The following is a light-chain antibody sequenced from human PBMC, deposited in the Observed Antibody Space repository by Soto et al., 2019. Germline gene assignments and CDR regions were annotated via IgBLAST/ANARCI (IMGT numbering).Light chain of an antibody. CDR2: GAS. J-gene: IGKJ5*01. CDR1: QSVDSS. CDR3: QQRSNWPSIT. Sequence: EIVMTSYPRTLSVSRKNIDTGVCRTSQSVDSSVAWYQQKPGQAPRLLIYGASTRATGIPARFSGSGSGTEFTLTISSLQYEDSAVYYCQQRSNWPSITYGQGTRLEIK. V-gene: IGKV3-15*01.